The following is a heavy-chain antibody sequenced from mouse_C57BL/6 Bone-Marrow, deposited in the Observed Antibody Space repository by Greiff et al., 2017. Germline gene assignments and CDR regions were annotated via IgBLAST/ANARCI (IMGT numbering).Heavy chain of an antibody. CDR3: TRDGKGAWFAY. CDR2: IDPETGGT. V-gene: IGHV1-15*01. D-gene: IGHD2-1*01. Sequence: QVQLQQSGAELVRPGASVTLSCKASGYTFTDYEMHWVKQTPVHGLEWIGAIDPETGGTAYNQKFKGKAILTADKSSSTAYMELRSLTSEDSAVYYCTRDGKGAWFAYWGQGTLVTVSA. J-gene: IGHJ3*01. CDR1: GYTFTDYE.